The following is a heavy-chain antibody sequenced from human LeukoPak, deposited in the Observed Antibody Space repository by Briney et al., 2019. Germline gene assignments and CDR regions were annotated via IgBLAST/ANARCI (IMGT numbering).Heavy chain of an antibody. CDR3: VRQGLFSSHDY. J-gene: IGHJ4*02. CDR1: GGSISSGSYY. Sequence: PSETLSLTCTVSGGSISSGSYYWSWIRQPAGKGLEWIGRIYTSGSTNYNPSLKSRVTISVDTSKNQFSLKLSSVTAADTAVYYCVRQGLFSSHDYWGQGTLVTVSS. CDR2: IYTSGST. V-gene: IGHV4-61*02. D-gene: IGHD2/OR15-2a*01.